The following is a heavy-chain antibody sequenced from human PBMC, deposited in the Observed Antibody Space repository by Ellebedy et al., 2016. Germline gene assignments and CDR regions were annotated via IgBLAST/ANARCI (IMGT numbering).Heavy chain of an antibody. CDR1: GFTFSSFA. V-gene: IGHV3-23*01. Sequence: GESLKISCAASGFTFSSFAMSWVRQAPGKGLEWVSTISSGGSPNYADSVKGRFTISRDNSKNMLYLQMSSLKVEDTAVYYCANVGGSGIYYNGFWGQGTLVTVSS. CDR2: ISSGGSP. D-gene: IGHD3-10*01. CDR3: ANVGGSGIYYNGF. J-gene: IGHJ4*02.